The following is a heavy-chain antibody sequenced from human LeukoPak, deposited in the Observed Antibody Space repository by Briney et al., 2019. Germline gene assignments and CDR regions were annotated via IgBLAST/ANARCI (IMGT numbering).Heavy chain of an antibody. D-gene: IGHD4-23*01. CDR2: ISAYNVNT. J-gene: IGHJ5*02. CDR1: GYTFTSYG. Sequence: ASLKVSCKASGYTFTSYGISWGRQAPGQGLEWMGWISAYNVNTKSAKKLQVRVTMTTDTFTSTAYMELRSLRSDDTAVYYCARDYGGTNWFDPWGQGTLVTVSS. V-gene: IGHV1-18*01. CDR3: ARDYGGTNWFDP.